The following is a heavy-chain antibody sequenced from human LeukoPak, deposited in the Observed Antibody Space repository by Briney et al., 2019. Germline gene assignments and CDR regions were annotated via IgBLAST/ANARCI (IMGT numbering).Heavy chain of an antibody. V-gene: IGHV3-30-3*01. Sequence: GGSLRLSCAASGFTFSSYAMHWVRQAPGKGLEWVAVISYDGSNKYYADSAKGRFTISRDNSENTLYLQMNSLRAEDTAVYYCARGGQWEPRVGWFDPWGQGTLVTVSS. CDR2: ISYDGSNK. D-gene: IGHD1-26*01. J-gene: IGHJ5*02. CDR1: GFTFSSYA. CDR3: ARGGQWEPRVGWFDP.